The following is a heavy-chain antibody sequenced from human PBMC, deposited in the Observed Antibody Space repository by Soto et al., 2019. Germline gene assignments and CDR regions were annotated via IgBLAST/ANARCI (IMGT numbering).Heavy chain of an antibody. CDR1: GKSVSRGNHC. V-gene: IGHV4-61*01. J-gene: IGHJ4*02. CDR3: ARGRRYYYDNTGPFYFEH. Sequence: PSGTLSLTRAVAGKSVSRGNHCMSKIRQPPGKGLEWIGYIYYSGSTNYNPSLKSRVTILVDTSKNQFSLKLISVTAADTAVYYCARGRRYYYDNTGPFYFEHWGQGTLVTVSS. D-gene: IGHD3-22*01. CDR2: IYYSGST.